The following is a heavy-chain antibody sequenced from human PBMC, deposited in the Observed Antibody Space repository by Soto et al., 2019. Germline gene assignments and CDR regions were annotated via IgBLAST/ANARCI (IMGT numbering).Heavy chain of an antibody. CDR1: GFTFSSYS. V-gene: IGHV3-48*04. J-gene: IGHJ6*02. Sequence: GGSLRLSCAASGFTFSSYSMNWVRQAPGKGLEWVSYISSSSSTIYYADSVKGRFTISRDNAKNSLYLQMNSLRAEDTAVYYCARDLTVVVTATPYYYYGMDVWGQGTTVTVSS. CDR2: ISSSSSTI. D-gene: IGHD2-21*02. CDR3: ARDLTVVVTATPYYYYGMDV.